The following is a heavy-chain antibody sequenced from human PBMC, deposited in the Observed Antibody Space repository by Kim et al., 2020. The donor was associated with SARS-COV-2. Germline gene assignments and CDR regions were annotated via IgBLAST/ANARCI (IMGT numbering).Heavy chain of an antibody. CDR3: TTLDIVDY. V-gene: IGHV4-30-2*04. D-gene: IGHD1-1*01. J-gene: IGHJ4*02. Sequence: TDYTPSLKSRVTVSVDTSRNQISLHLTSLTAADTAVYYCTTLDIVDYWGQGALVTVS. CDR2: T.